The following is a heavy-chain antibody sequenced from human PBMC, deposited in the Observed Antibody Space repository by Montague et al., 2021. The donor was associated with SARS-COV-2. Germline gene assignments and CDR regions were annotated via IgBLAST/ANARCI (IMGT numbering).Heavy chain of an antibody. D-gene: IGHD3-10*01. V-gene: IGHV2-5*02. CDR2: IYWDDDE. J-gene: IGHJ5*01. CDR3: APLGFDSRSYYTPHNWFDP. Sequence: PALVTPTQTLTLTCTFSGISLSTSGVGVAWIRQPPGKALEWLALIYWDDDERYSPSMRSRLTITKDTSENQVVLRMTNMDPMDTATYYCAPLGFDSRSYYTPHNWFDPWGQGTTVSVSS. CDR1: GISLSTSGVG.